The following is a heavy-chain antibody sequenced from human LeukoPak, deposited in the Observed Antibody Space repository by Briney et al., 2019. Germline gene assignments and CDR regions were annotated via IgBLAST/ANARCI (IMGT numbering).Heavy chain of an antibody. CDR3: ARGRFVLRFLEWLGNYFDY. CDR2: IYYSGST. J-gene: IGHJ4*02. V-gene: IGHV4-30-4*01. CDR1: GGSISSGDYY. D-gene: IGHD3-3*01. Sequence: SETLSLTCTVSGGSISSGDYYWSWIRQPPGKGLEWIGYIYYSGSTYYNPSLKSRVTISVDTSKNQFSLKLSSVTAADTAVYYCARGRFVLRFLEWLGNYFDYWGQGTLVIVSS.